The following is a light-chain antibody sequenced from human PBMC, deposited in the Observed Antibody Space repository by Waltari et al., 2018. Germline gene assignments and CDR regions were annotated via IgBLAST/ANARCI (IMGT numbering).Light chain of an antibody. Sequence: QSALTQPASVSGSPGQSITISCTGTSSDVGSYNLVSWYQHHPGKAPKLIIFEANKRPSGCSDRFSGSKSGNTASLTISGLQAEDEADYYCCSHAGSTIYVVFGGGTKLTVL. J-gene: IGLJ2*01. CDR2: EAN. CDR1: SSDVGSYNL. V-gene: IGLV2-23*01. CDR3: CSHAGSTIYVV.